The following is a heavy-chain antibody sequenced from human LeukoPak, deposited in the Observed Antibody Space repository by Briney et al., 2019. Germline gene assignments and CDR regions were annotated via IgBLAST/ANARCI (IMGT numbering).Heavy chain of an antibody. CDR1: GFTFSSYG. CDR3: AKEKYYYDSSGYYTVGEYFQH. J-gene: IGHJ1*01. CDR2: IRYDGSNK. D-gene: IGHD3-22*01. V-gene: IGHV3-30*02. Sequence: PGGSLRLSCAASGFTFSSYGMHWVRQAPGKGLEWVAFIRYDGSNKYYADSVKGRFTISRDNSKNTLYLQMNSLRAEDTAVYYCAKEKYYYDSSGYYTVGEYFQHWGQGTLVTVSS.